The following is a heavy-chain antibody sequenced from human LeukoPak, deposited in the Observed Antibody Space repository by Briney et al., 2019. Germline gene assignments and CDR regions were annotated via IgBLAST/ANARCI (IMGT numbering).Heavy chain of an antibody. Sequence: GGSLRLSCAASGFTLSTYTMNWVRQTPGKGLEWVSSITGGIGNMYYADSVKGRFTISRDNAQNSLYLQMNSLRAEDAAVYYCTRGSYGDYEYWGQGTLVTVSS. CDR3: TRGSYGDYEY. V-gene: IGHV3-21*01. CDR1: GFTLSTYT. D-gene: IGHD4-17*01. CDR2: ITGGIGNM. J-gene: IGHJ4*02.